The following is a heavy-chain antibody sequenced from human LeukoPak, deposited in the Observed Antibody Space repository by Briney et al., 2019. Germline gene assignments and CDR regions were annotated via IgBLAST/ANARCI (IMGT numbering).Heavy chain of an antibody. J-gene: IGHJ4*02. D-gene: IGHD5-24*01. CDR3: GRYGRDGYNDDY. CDR1: ACTISSYY. CDR2: IYYSGNT. V-gene: IGHV4-59*01. Sequence: SETLSLTCTVSACTISSYYWSWIRQPPGKGLEWIWYIYYSGNTIYNPSLKSRVTISLNTSKNQFSQKLTSVTAADHAVFYCGRYGRDGYNDDYWGQGTLVTVSS.